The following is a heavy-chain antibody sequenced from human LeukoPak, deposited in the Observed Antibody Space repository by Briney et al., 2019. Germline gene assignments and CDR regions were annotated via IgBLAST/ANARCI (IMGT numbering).Heavy chain of an antibody. CDR3: ARSLGRGLGY. Sequence: SETLSLTCAVYGGSFSGYYWSWIRQPPGKGLEWIGEINQSGSTNHNPSLKSRVTISVDTSKNQFSLKLSSVTAADTAVYYCARSLGRGLGYWGQGTLVTVSS. D-gene: IGHD3-16*01. CDR1: GGSFSGYY. V-gene: IGHV4-34*01. CDR2: INQSGST. J-gene: IGHJ4*02.